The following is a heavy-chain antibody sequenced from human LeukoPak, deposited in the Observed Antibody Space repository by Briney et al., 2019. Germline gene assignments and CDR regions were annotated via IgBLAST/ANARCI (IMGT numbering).Heavy chain of an antibody. CDR2: IYHSGST. CDR1: GGSISSGGYY. CDR3: ARAGSTRAGFDY. Sequence: PSETLFLTCTVSGGSISSGGYYWSWIRQHPGKGLEWIGYIYHSGSTYYNPSLKSRVTISVDRSKNQFSLKLSSVTAADTAVYYCARAGSTRAGFDYWGQGTLVTVSS. J-gene: IGHJ4*02. V-gene: IGHV4-30-2*01.